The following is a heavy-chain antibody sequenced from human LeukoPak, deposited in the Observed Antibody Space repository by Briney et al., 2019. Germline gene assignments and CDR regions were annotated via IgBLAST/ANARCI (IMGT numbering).Heavy chain of an antibody. CDR3: ARGSSSWYPEDY. J-gene: IGHJ4*02. CDR2: ISYDGSNK. CDR1: GFTFSSYA. V-gene: IGHV3-30-3*01. Sequence: GGSLRLSCAASGFTFSSYAMHWVRQAPGKGLEWVAVISYDGSNKYYADSVKGRFTISRDNSKNTLYLQMNGLRAEDTAVYYCARGSSSWYPEDYWGQGTLVTVSS. D-gene: IGHD6-13*01.